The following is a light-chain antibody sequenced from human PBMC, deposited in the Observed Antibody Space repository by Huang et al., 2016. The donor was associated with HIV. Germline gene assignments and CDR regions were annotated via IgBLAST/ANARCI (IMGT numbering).Light chain of an antibody. Sequence: DIQMTQSPSSLSASVGDRVTITCRASQSISRYLNWNQQKPGKAPKLLIYAASSVQSGVPSRFSGSGSGTDFTLTITSLHPEDFATYYCQQSYSSLPTFGGGTKVEIK. V-gene: IGKV1-39*01. CDR2: AAS. J-gene: IGKJ4*01. CDR1: QSISRY. CDR3: QQSYSSLPT.